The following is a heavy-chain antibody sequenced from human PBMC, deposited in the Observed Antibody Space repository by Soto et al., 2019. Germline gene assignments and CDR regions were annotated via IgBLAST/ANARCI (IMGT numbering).Heavy chain of an antibody. V-gene: IGHV3-23*01. CDR3: AKGSDNSRLCNFDY. D-gene: IGHD6-13*01. J-gene: IGHJ4*02. Sequence: GGSLRLSCAASGFIFSNYVMSWVRQSPGKGLEWVSAITGSGGDTYHADSVKGRFTISRDNTKNTLYLQMNSLKAEDTAVFYCAKGSDNSRLCNFDYGGQGTVVTSSS. CDR2: ITGSGGDT. CDR1: GFIFSNYV.